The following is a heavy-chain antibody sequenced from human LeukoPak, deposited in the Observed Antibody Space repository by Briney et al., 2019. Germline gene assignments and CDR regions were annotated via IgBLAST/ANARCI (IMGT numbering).Heavy chain of an antibody. J-gene: IGHJ5*02. CDR2: ISGSGGST. V-gene: IGHV3-23*01. CDR3: ARWLGYCSSTSCYFLSWFDP. D-gene: IGHD2-2*01. CDR1: GFTFSSYA. Sequence: GGSLRLSCAASGFTFSSYAMSWVRQAPGKGLEWVSAISGSGGSTYYADSVKGRFTISRDNSKNTLYLQMNSLRAEDTAVYYCARWLGYCSSTSCYFLSWFDPWGQGTLVTVSS.